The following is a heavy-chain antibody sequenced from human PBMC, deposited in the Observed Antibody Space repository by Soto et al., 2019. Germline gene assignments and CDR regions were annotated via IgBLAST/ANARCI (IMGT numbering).Heavy chain of an antibody. CDR2: MNPNSGNT. CDR3: ARGLKIVVPAATGGRRNYYYYMDV. V-gene: IGHV1-8*01. D-gene: IGHD2-2*01. J-gene: IGHJ6*03. Sequence: QVQLVQSGAEVKKPGASVKVSCKASGYTFTSYDINWVRQATGQGLEWMGWMNPNSGNTGYAQKFQGRVTMNRNTSISTAYMELSSLRSEDTAVYYCARGLKIVVPAATGGRRNYYYYMDVWGKGTTVTVSS. CDR1: GYTFTSYD.